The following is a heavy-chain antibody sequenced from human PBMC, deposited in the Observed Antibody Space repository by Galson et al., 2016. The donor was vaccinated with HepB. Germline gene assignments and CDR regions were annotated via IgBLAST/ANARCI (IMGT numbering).Heavy chain of an antibody. CDR3: TRAKGSGWFGGVDY. J-gene: IGHJ4*02. CDR2: IIPIFGTP. Sequence: SVKVSCKASGGTFGNFAFSWVRQAPGQGLEWMGGIIPIFGTPIYAQHFQGRVSITADESTATITMDMSSLRSEDTAIYYCTRAKGSGWFGGVDYWGQGTLVTVSS. CDR1: GGTFGNFA. V-gene: IGHV1-69*13. D-gene: IGHD6-19*01.